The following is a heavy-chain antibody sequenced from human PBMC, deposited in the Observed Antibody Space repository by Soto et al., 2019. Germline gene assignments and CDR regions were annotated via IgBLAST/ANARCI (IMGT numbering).Heavy chain of an antibody. D-gene: IGHD5-18*01. V-gene: IGHV3-66*04. CDR2: IYSGGSA. CDR1: GFTVSSNY. J-gene: IGHJ4*02. CDR3: ARHGYSYGGGYFDY. Sequence: EVQLVESGGGLVQPGGSLRLSCAASGFTVSSNYMSWVRQAPGKGLEWVSVIYSGGSAYYADSVKGRFTISRDNSKNTLYLRMNSLRVEDTAVYYCARHGYSYGGGYFDYWGQGTLVTVSS.